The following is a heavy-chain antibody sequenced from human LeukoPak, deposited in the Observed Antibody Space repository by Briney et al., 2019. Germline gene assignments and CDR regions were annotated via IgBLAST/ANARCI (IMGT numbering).Heavy chain of an antibody. Sequence: GESLKISCKGSGYSFTSYWIGWVRQMPGKGLEWMGIIYPGDSDTRYSPSFRGQVTISADKSISTAYLQWSSLKASDTAMYYCASYIAAAGTGFDPWGQGTLVTVSS. V-gene: IGHV5-51*01. CDR3: ASYIAAAGTGFDP. CDR1: GYSFTSYW. D-gene: IGHD6-13*01. J-gene: IGHJ5*02. CDR2: IYPGDSDT.